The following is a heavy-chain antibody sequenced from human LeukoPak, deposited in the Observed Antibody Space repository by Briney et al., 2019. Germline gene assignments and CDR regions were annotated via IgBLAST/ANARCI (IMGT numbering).Heavy chain of an antibody. Sequence: GDSLKISCKGSGYSFTTYWIGWVRQMPGKGLEWMGIIYPGDSDTTYSPSFQGQVTISADKSISTAYLQWSSLKASDTAIYYCARRSGNYGGTDFDYWGQGTLVTVSS. J-gene: IGHJ4*02. CDR1: GYSFTTYW. V-gene: IGHV5-51*01. CDR3: ARRSGNYGGTDFDY. CDR2: IYPGDSDT. D-gene: IGHD2-21*01.